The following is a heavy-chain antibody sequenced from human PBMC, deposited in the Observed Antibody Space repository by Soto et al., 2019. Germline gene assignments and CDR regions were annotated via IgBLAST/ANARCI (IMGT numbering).Heavy chain of an antibody. CDR1: GFTFSNYA. V-gene: IGHV3-23*01. D-gene: IGHD5-12*01. Sequence: EVQLLESGGGLVQPGGSLRLSCAASGFTFSNYAMSWVRQAPGKGLEWVSLVTASGGTTYYADSVKGRFSISRDQSETTMYLKMNNLGAADTALYYCAKLGRKPGYDDYWGQGTLVTVSS. J-gene: IGHJ4*02. CDR3: AKLGRKPGYDDY. CDR2: VTASGGTT.